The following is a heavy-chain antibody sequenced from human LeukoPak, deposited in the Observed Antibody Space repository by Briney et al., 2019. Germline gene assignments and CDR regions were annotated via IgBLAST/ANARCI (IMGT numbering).Heavy chain of an antibody. CDR3: ARAHSSIDYFDY. CDR2: ISGSYFST. Sequence: GGSLRLSCAASGFTFSSYAMSWVRQAPGKGLEWVSSISGSYFSTYYADSVKGRFTISRDNSKNTLYLQMNSLRAEDTAVYYCARAHSSIDYFDYWGQGTLVTVSS. CDR1: GFTFSSYA. V-gene: IGHV3-23*01. J-gene: IGHJ4*02. D-gene: IGHD6-19*01.